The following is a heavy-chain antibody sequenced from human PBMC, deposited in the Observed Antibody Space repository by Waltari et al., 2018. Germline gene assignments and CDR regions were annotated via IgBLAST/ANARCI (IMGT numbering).Heavy chain of an antibody. J-gene: IGHJ4*02. CDR2: ISHSGST. CDR1: GGSFSGFY. V-gene: IGHV4-34*01. CDR3: ARGNGGYSD. D-gene: IGHD1-26*01. Sequence: QVQLQQWGAGLLKPSETLSLTCAVYGGSFSGFYWSWIRQPPGKGLEWIGEISHSGSTNYNPSLKSRVTISLDKSSNQFSLKMISVTAADTAVYYCARGNGGYSDWGPGALVAVSS.